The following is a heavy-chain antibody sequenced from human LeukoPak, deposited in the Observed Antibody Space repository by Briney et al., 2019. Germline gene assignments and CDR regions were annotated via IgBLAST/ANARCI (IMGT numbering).Heavy chain of an antibody. D-gene: IGHD4-17*01. Sequence: ASVKVSCKASGYKFTDFGLTWVRQAPWQGLEWLGWISPYSSYTNYAQKFQGRVTMTTDTSTNTAYMDLRSLRSDDTAVYYCATEGGWRPIDHGDNVHWGQGTLVTVSS. J-gene: IGHJ4*02. CDR1: GYKFTDFG. CDR2: ISPYSSYT. V-gene: IGHV1-18*01. CDR3: ATEGGWRPIDHGDNVH.